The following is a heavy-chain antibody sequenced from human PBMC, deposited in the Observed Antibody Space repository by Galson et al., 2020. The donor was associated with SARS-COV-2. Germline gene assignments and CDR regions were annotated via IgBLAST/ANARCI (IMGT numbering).Heavy chain of an antibody. CDR1: GYTFTGYY. V-gene: IGHV1-2*02. J-gene: IGHJ4*02. D-gene: IGHD6-19*01. CDR2: INPNSGGT. CDR3: AREYSSGWGEGFDY. Sequence: ASVKVSCKASGYTFTGYYMHWVRQAPGQGLEWMGWINPNSGGTNYAQKFQGRVTMTRDTSISTAYMELSRLRSDDTAVYYCAREYSSGWGEGFDYWGQGTLVTVSS.